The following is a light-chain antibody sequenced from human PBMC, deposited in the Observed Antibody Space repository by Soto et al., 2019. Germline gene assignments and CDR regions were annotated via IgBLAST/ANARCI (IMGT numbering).Light chain of an antibody. J-gene: IGKJ1*01. CDR1: QTIRRW. CDR3: QHYTSDPWT. CDR2: AAS. V-gene: IGKV1-5*01. Sequence: DIEMTQSPSTLSASVGDRVTITCRASQTIRRWLAWYQQRPGKAPKVLIYAASTLESGVPARFSGSGSETEFTLTISSLQPEDSATYYCQHYTSDPWTFGQGTKVEIK.